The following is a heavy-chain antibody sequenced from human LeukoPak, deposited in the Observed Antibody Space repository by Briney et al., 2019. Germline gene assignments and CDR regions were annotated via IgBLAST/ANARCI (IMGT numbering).Heavy chain of an antibody. CDR3: ARGYCSGTSCSNAADY. V-gene: IGHV1-69*13. J-gene: IGHJ4*02. Sequence: ASVKVSCKASGGTFSSYAISWVRQAPGQGLEWMGGIIPIFGTANYAQKFQGRVTITADESTSTAYMELSRLRSEDTAVYYCARGYCSGTSCSNAADYWGQGTLVTVSS. D-gene: IGHD2-2*01. CDR2: IIPIFGTA. CDR1: GGTFSSYA.